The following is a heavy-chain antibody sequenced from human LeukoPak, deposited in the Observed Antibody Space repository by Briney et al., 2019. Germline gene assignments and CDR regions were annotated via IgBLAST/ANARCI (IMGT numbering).Heavy chain of an antibody. Sequence: GGSLRLSCAASGFTFSSYAMSWVRQAPGKGLEWVSSISSSSSYIYYADSVKGRFTISRDNAKNSLYLQMNSLRAEDTAVYYCARETYYDFWSGPIYYFDYWGQGTLVTVSS. J-gene: IGHJ4*02. CDR1: GFTFSSYA. D-gene: IGHD3-3*01. CDR3: ARETYYDFWSGPIYYFDY. V-gene: IGHV3-21*01. CDR2: ISSSSSYI.